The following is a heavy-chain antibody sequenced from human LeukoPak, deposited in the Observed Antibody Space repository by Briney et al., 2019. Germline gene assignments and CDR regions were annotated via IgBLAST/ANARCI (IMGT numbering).Heavy chain of an antibody. CDR1: GFTFSSYG. CDR3: ARATWDPNYYYYMDV. D-gene: IGHD1-26*01. CDR2: IRYDGSNK. V-gene: IGHV3-30*02. J-gene: IGHJ6*03. Sequence: GGSLRLSCAASGFTFSSYGMHWVRQAPGKGLEWVAFIRYDGSNKYYADSVKGRFTISRDNAKNSLYLQMNSLRAEDTAVYFCARATWDPNYYYYMDVWGKGTTVTISS.